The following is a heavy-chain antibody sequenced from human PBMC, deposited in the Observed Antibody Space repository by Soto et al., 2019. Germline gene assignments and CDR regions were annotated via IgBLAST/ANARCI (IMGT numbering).Heavy chain of an antibody. Sequence: QVQLVQSGAEVKKPGASVKVSCKASGYTFTSYDINWVRQATGKGLEWMGWMNPNSGNTGYAQKFPGRVTMTRNTSISTAYMELSSLRSEDKAGYYCARGQGGVPAVKYYYYYGMDVWGQGTTVTVSS. CDR1: GYTFTSYD. V-gene: IGHV1-8*01. D-gene: IGHD2-2*01. CDR3: ARGQGGVPAVKYYYYYGMDV. CDR2: MNPNSGNT. J-gene: IGHJ6*02.